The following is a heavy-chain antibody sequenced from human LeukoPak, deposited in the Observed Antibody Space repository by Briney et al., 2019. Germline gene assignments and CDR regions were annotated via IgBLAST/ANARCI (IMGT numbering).Heavy chain of an antibody. Sequence: GGSLRLSCAASGFIFNNYGLIWVRQAPGKGLEWVSGISGSGGSTFNADSVKGRFTISRDNSKNTLYLQMNSLRAEDTAVYYCAKAQGGYSYFDYWGQGTLVTVSS. J-gene: IGHJ4*02. CDR1: GFIFNNYG. CDR2: ISGSGGST. CDR3: AKAQGGYSYFDY. D-gene: IGHD3-22*01. V-gene: IGHV3-23*01.